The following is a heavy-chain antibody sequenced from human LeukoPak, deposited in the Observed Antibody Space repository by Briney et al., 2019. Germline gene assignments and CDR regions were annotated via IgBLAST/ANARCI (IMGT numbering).Heavy chain of an antibody. D-gene: IGHD7-27*01. CDR2: MSPNSGDT. CDR1: GYTFTSYD. V-gene: IGHV1-8*01. J-gene: IGHJ4*02. CDR3: ARGPPNWGYDY. Sequence: ASVKVSCKASGYTFTSYDFNWVRKATGQRPEWMGWMSPNSGDTGYAQKFQDRVTMTRNTSISTAYMELSSLRSDDTAVYYCARGPPNWGYDYWGPGTLVTVSS.